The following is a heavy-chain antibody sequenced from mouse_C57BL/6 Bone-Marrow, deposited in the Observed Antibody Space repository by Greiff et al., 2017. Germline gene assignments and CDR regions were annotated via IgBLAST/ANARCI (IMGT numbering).Heavy chain of an antibody. CDR2: IHPNSGST. CDR3: ARTRYDDAMDY. V-gene: IGHV1-64*01. CDR1: GYTFTSYW. J-gene: IGHJ4*01. Sequence: VQLQQSGAELVKPGASVKLSCKASGYTFTSYWMHWVKQRPGQGLEWIGMIHPNSGSTNYDEKFKSKATLTVDKSSSTAYMQLSSLTSEDSAVYYCARTRYDDAMDYWGQGTSVTVSS. D-gene: IGHD2-12*01.